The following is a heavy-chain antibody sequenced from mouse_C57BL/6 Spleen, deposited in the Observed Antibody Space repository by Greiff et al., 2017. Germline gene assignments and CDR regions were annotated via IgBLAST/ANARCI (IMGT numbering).Heavy chain of an antibody. Sequence: QVQLQQSGAELVRPGASVTLSCKASGYTFTDYEMHWVKQTPVHGLEWIGAIDPETGGTAYNQKFKGKAILTADKSSSTAYMELLSLTSEDSAVYYCTSVATTVVATPFDYWGQGTTLTVSS. CDR3: TSVATTVVATPFDY. CDR2: IDPETGGT. V-gene: IGHV1-15*01. D-gene: IGHD1-1*01. J-gene: IGHJ2*01. CDR1: GYTFTDYE.